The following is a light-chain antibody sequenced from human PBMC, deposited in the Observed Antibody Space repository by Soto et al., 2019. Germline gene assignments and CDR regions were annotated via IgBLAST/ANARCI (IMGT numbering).Light chain of an antibody. J-gene: IGKJ1*01. CDR1: QGILTY. Sequence: DIQMTQSPSSLSASVGDKVTITCRASQGILTYLAWYQQKPGQVPELLIQAASTLQPGVPSRFSGSGSGTEFTLTINSLQPEDVATDYCQKYDSAPWTFGQGTKVDIK. CDR3: QKYDSAPWT. CDR2: AAS. V-gene: IGKV1-27*01.